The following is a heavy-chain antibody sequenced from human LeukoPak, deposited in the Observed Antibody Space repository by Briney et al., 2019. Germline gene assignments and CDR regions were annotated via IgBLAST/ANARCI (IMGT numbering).Heavy chain of an antibody. V-gene: IGHV3-53*01. Sequence: PGGSLRLSCAASGFTVSSNYMSWVRQAPGKGLEWVSVIYSGGSTYYADSVKGRFTISRDNSKNTLYLQMNSLRAEDTAVYYCAKGGGYSGYDHYFDYWGQGTLVTVSS. CDR1: GFTVSSNY. J-gene: IGHJ4*02. CDR2: IYSGGST. CDR3: AKGGGYSGYDHYFDY. D-gene: IGHD5-12*01.